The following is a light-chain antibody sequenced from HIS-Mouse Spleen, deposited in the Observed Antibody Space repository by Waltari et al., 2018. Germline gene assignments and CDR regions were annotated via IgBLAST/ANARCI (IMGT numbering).Light chain of an antibody. CDR1: NIGSKS. Sequence: SYVLTQPPSVSVAPGKTARITCGGNNIGSKSVHWYQQKPGQAPVLVGYDDSDRPSGIPEGVSGSNSGNTATLTISRVEAGDEADYYCQVWDSSSDHVVFGGGTKLTVL. J-gene: IGLJ2*01. CDR3: QVWDSSSDHVV. V-gene: IGLV3-21*03. CDR2: DDS.